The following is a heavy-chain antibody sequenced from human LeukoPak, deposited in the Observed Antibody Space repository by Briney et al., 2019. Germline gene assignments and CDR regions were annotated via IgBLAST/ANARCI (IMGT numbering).Heavy chain of an antibody. CDR2: IYYSGST. CDR1: GGSISSSTYY. CDR3: ARGGRSLVAAQFDL. V-gene: IGHV4-39*07. Sequence: SETLSLTCTVSGGSISSSTYYWGWIRQPPGKGLEWIGTIYYSGSTYYNPSLKSRVTISVDTSKNQFSLKLSSVTAADTAVYYCARGGRSLVAAQFDLWGRGTLVTVSS. D-gene: IGHD2-15*01. J-gene: IGHJ2*01.